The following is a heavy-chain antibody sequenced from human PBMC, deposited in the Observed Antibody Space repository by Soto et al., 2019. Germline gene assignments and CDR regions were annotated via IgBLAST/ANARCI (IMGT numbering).Heavy chain of an antibody. J-gene: IGHJ5*02. CDR2: IYPEDSET. CDR1: GYIFTRYW. D-gene: IGHD3-16*01. CDR3: ARSRSLRFKADTRFDP. Sequence: PGESLKISCKGSGYIFTRYWIVWVRQRPGKGLEWMGIIYPEDSETRYSPSFEGQVTISADNSIDTAYLQWSSLKASDTAMYFCARSRSLRFKADTRFDPWGQGTLVTVSP. V-gene: IGHV5-51*01.